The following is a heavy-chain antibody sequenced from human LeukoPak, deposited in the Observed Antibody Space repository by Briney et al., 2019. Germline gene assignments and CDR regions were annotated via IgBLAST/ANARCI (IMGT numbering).Heavy chain of an antibody. D-gene: IGHD2-21*02. J-gene: IGHJ4*02. CDR1: GFTFSSYG. Sequence: GGSLRLSCAASGFTFSSYGMHWVRQAPGKGLEWVAFIRYDGSNKYYADSVKGRFTISRDNAKNSLYLQMNSLRAEDTAVYYCARDPGSCGGDCYPTQPDYWGQGTLVTVSS. CDR2: IRYDGSNK. V-gene: IGHV3-30*02. CDR3: ARDPGSCGGDCYPTQPDY.